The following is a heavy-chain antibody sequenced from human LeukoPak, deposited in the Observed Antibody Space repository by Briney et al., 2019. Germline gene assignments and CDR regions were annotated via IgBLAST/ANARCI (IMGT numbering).Heavy chain of an antibody. D-gene: IGHD5-24*01. CDR1: GFTFSSYA. V-gene: IGHV3-23*01. CDR3: AKGWVGYNVFDY. J-gene: IGHJ4*02. Sequence: GGSLRLSCSASGFTFSSYAMRWVHQAPPKGLDWVSAMNVSGGSTYYAHSVKGRVTISRDNSKNTLYLQLNSLPAEDTAIYYWAKGWVGYNVFDYWGQGTLVTVSS. CDR2: MNVSGGST.